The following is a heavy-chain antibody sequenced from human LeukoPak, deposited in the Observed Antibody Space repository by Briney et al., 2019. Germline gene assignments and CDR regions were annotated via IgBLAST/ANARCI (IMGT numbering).Heavy chain of an antibody. CDR3: ASEVKYYDGSGYPDF. J-gene: IGHJ4*02. V-gene: IGHV3-20*04. CDR2: INWNGVYT. CDR1: GFTFDDYG. D-gene: IGHD3-22*01. Sequence: GGSLRLSCEASGFTFDDYGMSWVRQAPGKGLEWVCDINWNGVYTNYADSVRGRFTVSRDNARNSLSLQMNSLGVGDTAFYFCASEVKYYDGSGYPDFWGQGTLVTVSS.